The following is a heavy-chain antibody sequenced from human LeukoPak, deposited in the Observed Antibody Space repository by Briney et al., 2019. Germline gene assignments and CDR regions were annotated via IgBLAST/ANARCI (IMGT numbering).Heavy chain of an antibody. J-gene: IGHJ3*02. CDR3: AREVVTSEVAVGGFDI. D-gene: IGHD4-23*01. CDR1: GGSITSSSYY. CDR2: IYYSGST. V-gene: IGHV4-39*07. Sequence: PETLSLTCTVSGGSITSSSYYWGWIRQPPGKELVWFGSIYYSGSTYYTPALKSRVTISVDTSKSQVSLKLSSVTAADTAVYYCAREVVTSEVAVGGFDIWGQGTMVTVSS.